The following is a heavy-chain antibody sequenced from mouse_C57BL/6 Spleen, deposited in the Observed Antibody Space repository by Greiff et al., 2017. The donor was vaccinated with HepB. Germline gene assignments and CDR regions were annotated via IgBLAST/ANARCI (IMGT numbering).Heavy chain of an antibody. D-gene: IGHD2-3*01. CDR1: GYTFTDYY. J-gene: IGHJ3*01. CDR3: ARSGFDGYQFAY. CDR2: INPNNGGT. V-gene: IGHV1-26*01. Sequence: EVQLQQSGPELVKPGASVKISCKASGYTFTDYYMNWVKQSNGKSLEWIGDINPNNGGTSYNQKFKGKATLTVDKSSSTAYMELRRLTSEDSAVYYCARSGFDGYQFAYWGQGTLVTVSA.